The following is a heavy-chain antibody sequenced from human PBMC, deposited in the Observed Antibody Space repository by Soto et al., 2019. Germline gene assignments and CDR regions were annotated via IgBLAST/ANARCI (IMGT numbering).Heavy chain of an antibody. CDR1: GFTFSGSA. Sequence: EVQLVESGGGLVQPGGSLKLSCAASGFTFSGSAMHWVRQASGKGLEWVGRIRSKANSYATAYAASVKGRFTISRDDSKNTAYLQMNSLKTEDTAVYYCTRLGSVYYRAFDIWGQGTMVTVSS. D-gene: IGHD3-10*01. J-gene: IGHJ3*02. V-gene: IGHV3-73*01. CDR3: TRLGSVYYRAFDI. CDR2: IRSKANSYAT.